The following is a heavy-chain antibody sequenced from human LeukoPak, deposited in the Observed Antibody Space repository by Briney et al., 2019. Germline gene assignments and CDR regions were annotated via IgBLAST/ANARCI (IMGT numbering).Heavy chain of an antibody. CDR1: GFTYSSYE. V-gene: IGHV3-48*03. CDR3: AKCTTGNTHYPIDF. D-gene: IGHD4-17*01. J-gene: IGHJ4*02. Sequence: GGSLRLSCAASGFTYSSYEMNWVRQAPGKGLEWVSYISSSGSTIYYADSVKGRFTISRDNAKNSLYLQMNSLRAEDTAVYYCAKCTTGNTHYPIDFWGQGTLVTVSS. CDR2: ISSSGSTI.